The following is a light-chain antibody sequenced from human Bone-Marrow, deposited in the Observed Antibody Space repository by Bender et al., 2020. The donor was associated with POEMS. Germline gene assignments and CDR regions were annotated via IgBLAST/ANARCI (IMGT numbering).Light chain of an antibody. J-gene: IGLJ3*02. CDR3: AVWDDSHNGWG. Sequence: QSVLTQPPSASGTPGQRVTIPCSGGSSNIGAHAVNWYQYLPGTAPKLLIYSSHRRPSEVPDRFSGSRSGTSASLAISGLQSEDEADYYCAVWDDSHNGWGFGGGTKLTVL. V-gene: IGLV1-44*01. CDR2: SSH. CDR1: SSNIGAHA.